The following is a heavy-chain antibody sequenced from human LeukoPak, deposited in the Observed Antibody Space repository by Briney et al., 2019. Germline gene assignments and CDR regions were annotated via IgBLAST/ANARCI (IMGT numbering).Heavy chain of an antibody. CDR2: ISAYNGNT. D-gene: IGHD1-26*01. V-gene: IGHV1-18*01. CDR3: ARDWPPSGYYFDY. CDR1: GYTLTSYG. J-gene: IGHJ4*02. Sequence: ASVKVSCKASGYTLTSYGISWVRQAPGQGLEWMGWISAYNGNTNYAQKFQGRVTITADESTSTAYMELSSLRSEDTAVYYCARDWPPSGYYFDYWGQGTLVTVSS.